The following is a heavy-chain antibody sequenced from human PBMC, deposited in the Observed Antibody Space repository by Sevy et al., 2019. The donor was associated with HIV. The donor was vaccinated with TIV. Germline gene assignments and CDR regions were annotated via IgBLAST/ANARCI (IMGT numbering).Heavy chain of an antibody. CDR3: AREGVLIGGVIVSYGMDV. V-gene: IGHV3-30*04. Sequence: GGSLRLSCAASGFSFSRSPMHWVRQAPGKGLEWVAVMSDNGNKKYNGDSVKGRFTISRDASKNTRYLQMNSLRAEDSAVYYCAREGVLIGGVIVSYGMDVWGQGTTVTVSS. CDR1: GFSFSRSP. J-gene: IGHJ6*02. D-gene: IGHD3-16*02. CDR2: MSDNGNKK.